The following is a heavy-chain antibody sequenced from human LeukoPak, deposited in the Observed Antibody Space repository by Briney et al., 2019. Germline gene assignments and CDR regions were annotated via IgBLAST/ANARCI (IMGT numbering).Heavy chain of an antibody. CDR1: GLNFDVYA. J-gene: IGHJ4*02. Sequence: GGSLTLSCAAPGLNFDVYAIHWVRQPPGKGLVWVSRINSYGSDTIYGDSVKGRFTISRDNAKNTLYLQMDSLRGGDAAVYYCARFLNRRVCTDHLGQGTLVTVSS. CDR3: ARFLNRRVCTDH. D-gene: IGHD2/OR15-2a*01. CDR2: INSYGSDT. V-gene: IGHV3-74*01.